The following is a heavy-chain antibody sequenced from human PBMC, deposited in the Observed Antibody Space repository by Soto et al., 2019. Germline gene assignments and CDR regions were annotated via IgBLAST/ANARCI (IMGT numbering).Heavy chain of an antibody. CDR2: ISYDGSNK. Sequence: QVQLVESGGGVVQPGRSLRLSCAASGFTFSSYGMHWVRQAPGKGLEWVAVISYDGSNKYYADSVKGRFTISRDNSKNKPYLQMNSLRAEDTAVYYCAKALQEGDILTGFLHDAFDIWGQGTMVTVSS. V-gene: IGHV3-30*18. J-gene: IGHJ3*02. D-gene: IGHD3-9*01. CDR3: AKALQEGDILTGFLHDAFDI. CDR1: GFTFSSYG.